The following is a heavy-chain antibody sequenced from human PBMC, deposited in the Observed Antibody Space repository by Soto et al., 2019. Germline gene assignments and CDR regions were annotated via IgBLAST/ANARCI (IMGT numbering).Heavy chain of an antibody. J-gene: IGHJ5*02. D-gene: IGHD3-16*02. Sequence: QVQLQESGPGLVKPSQTLSLTCTISGGSISSGDYYWSWIRQPPGKGLEWIGYIYYSGSTYYNPSLKSRVTISVDTSKNQFSLKLSSVTAADTAVYYCAGLQSMRLSGLDPWGQGTLVTVSS. V-gene: IGHV4-30-4*01. CDR3: AGLQSMRLSGLDP. CDR1: GGSISSGDYY. CDR2: IYYSGST.